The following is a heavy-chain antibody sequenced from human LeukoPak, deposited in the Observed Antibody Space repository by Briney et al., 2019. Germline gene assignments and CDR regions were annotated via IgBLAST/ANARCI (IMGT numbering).Heavy chain of an antibody. CDR1: GYTFTGYY. J-gene: IGHJ4*02. CDR2: INPNSGGT. V-gene: IGHV1-2*06. Sequence: ASVKVSCKASGYTFTGYYMHWVRQAPGQGLEWMGRINPNSGGTDYAQKFQVRVTMTRDTSISTAYMELSRLRSDDTAVYYCARERKYYYDSSGPLGDWGQGTLVTVSS. CDR3: ARERKYYYDSSGPLGD. D-gene: IGHD3-22*01.